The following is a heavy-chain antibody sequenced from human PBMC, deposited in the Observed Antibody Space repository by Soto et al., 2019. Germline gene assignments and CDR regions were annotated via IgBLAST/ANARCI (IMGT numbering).Heavy chain of an antibody. Sequence: EVQLVESGGGLVKPGGSLRLSCADSGFTFTNNNMNWVRQAPGKGLEWVSSISSSSSFRNYADSVKGRFSISRDNDKKLLYLQMDRLKAEDTAVYYCARDPPLSVLVVVATDDFWGQRTLVTVSS. CDR2: ISSSSSFR. CDR1: GFTFTNNN. D-gene: IGHD3-22*01. CDR3: ARDPPLSVLVVVATDDF. J-gene: IGHJ4*02. V-gene: IGHV3-21*02.